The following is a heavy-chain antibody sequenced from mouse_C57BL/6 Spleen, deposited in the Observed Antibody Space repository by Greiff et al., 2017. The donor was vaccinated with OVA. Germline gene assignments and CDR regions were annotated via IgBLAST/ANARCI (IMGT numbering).Heavy chain of an antibody. CDR1: GYTFTSYW. D-gene: IGHD1-1*01. CDR2: IYPSDSET. Sequence: VQLQQPGAELVRPGSSVKLSCKASGYTFTSYWMDWVKQRPRQGLEWIGNIYPSDSETHYNQKFKDKATLTVDKSSSTAYMQLSSLTSEDSAVYYCARSNTTVVAPFAYWGQGTLVTVSA. J-gene: IGHJ3*01. V-gene: IGHV1-61*01. CDR3: ARSNTTVVAPFAY.